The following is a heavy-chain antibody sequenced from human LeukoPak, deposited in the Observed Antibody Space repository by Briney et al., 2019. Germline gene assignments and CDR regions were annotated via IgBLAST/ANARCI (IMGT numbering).Heavy chain of an antibody. Sequence: PGGFLRLSCAASGFTFSSYSMNWVRQAPGKGLEWVSSISSSSSYIYYADSVKGRFTISRDNAKSSLYLQMNSLRAEDTAVYYCARMLWLPTHPTSSAHFYYYGMDVWGQGTTVTVSS. J-gene: IGHJ6*02. CDR3: ARMLWLPTHPTSSAHFYYYGMDV. CDR2: ISSSSSYI. D-gene: IGHD2-21*01. V-gene: IGHV3-21*01. CDR1: GFTFSSYS.